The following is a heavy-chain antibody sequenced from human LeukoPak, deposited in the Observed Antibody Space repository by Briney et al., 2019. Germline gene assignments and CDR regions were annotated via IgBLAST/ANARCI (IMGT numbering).Heavy chain of an antibody. CDR3: ANLGWFDP. D-gene: IGHD3-10*01. CDR2: ISGSGGST. V-gene: IGHV3-23*01. J-gene: IGHJ5*02. Sequence: GSLRLSSAASGFTFSSYAMSWVRQAPAKGLEWVSAISGSGGSTYYADSVKGRFTISRDNSKNTLYLQLNSLRAEDTAVYYCANLGWFDPWGQGTLVTVSS. CDR1: GFTFSSYA.